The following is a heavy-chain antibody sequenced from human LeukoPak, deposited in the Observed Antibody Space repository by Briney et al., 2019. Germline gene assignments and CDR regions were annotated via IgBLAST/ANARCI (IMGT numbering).Heavy chain of an antibody. D-gene: IGHD3-10*01. Sequence: GASVKVSCKASGGTFSSYAISWVRQAPGQGLEWMGWINPNSGGTNYAQKFQGWVTMTRDTSISTAYMELSRLRSDDTAVYYCARDRSGLDAFDIWGQGTMVTVSS. V-gene: IGHV1-2*04. CDR2: INPNSGGT. CDR3: ARDRSGLDAFDI. J-gene: IGHJ3*02. CDR1: GGTFSSYA.